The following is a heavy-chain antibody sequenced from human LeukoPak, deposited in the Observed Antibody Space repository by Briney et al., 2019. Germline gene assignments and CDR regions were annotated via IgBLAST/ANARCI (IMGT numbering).Heavy chain of an antibody. CDR3: ARYRGNRLRHFDY. CDR2: INHSGST. D-gene: IGHD2-15*01. CDR1: GGSFSTYY. V-gene: IGHV4-34*01. J-gene: IGHJ4*02. Sequence: SETLSLTCAVYGGSFSTYYWSWIRQPPGKGLEWIGEINHSGSTNYNPSLKSRVTISVDTSKNQFSLKLSSVTAADTAVYYCARYRGNRLRHFDYWGQGTLVTVSS.